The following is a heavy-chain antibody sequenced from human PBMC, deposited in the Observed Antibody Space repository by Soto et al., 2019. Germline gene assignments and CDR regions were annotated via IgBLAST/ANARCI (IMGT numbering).Heavy chain of an antibody. V-gene: IGHV4-59*01. CDR1: GFSISSYY. CDR2: IYYSGST. D-gene: IGHD6-19*01. J-gene: IGHJ3*02. CDR3: ARDHSIAVAGTGAFDI. Sequence: SETLSLTCPFSGFSISSYYWSWIRQPPGKGLEWIGYIYYSGSTNYNPSLKSRVTISVDTSKNQFSLKLSSVTAADTAVYYCARDHSIAVAGTGAFDIWGQGTMVTVSS.